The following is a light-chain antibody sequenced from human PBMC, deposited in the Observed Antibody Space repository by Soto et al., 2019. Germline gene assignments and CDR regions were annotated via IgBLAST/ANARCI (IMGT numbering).Light chain of an antibody. CDR1: QSVSSSY. CDR3: QQCSNWPPLT. V-gene: IGKV3D-20*02. CDR2: GAS. J-gene: IGKJ5*01. Sequence: EIVLTQSACTLSLSPGERATLSCRASQSVSSSYLAWYQHKPGQAPRLLIYGASSRATGIPDRFSGSGSGTDFTLTISSLDPEDFAVYYCQQCSNWPPLTFGQGTRLEIK.